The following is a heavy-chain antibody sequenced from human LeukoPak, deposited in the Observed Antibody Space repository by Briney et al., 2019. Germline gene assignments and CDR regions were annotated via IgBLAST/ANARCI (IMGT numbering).Heavy chain of an antibody. CDR3: ARSIIIVPNTSYYYYYMDV. Sequence: GASVKVSCKASGYTFTSHALHWVRQAPGESLEWMAWINGATGQTQYSQKFQARVTLTRDTSANTAYMELSSLRSEDTALYYCARSIIIVPNTSYYYYYMDVWGRGTTVTVSS. D-gene: IGHD2/OR15-2a*01. CDR2: INGATGQT. CDR1: GYTFTSHA. V-gene: IGHV1-3*01. J-gene: IGHJ6*02.